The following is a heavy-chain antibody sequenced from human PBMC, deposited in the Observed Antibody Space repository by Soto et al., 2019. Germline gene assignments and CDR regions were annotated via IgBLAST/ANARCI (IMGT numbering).Heavy chain of an antibody. CDR2: INPSGGST. D-gene: IGHD5-12*01. V-gene: IGHV1-46*01. CDR1: GYTFTSYY. CDR3: ARESVDIVATTRVSGGMDV. Sequence: QVQLVQSGAEVKKPGASVKVSCKASGYTFTSYYMHWVRQAPGQGLEWMGIINPSGGSTSYAQKFQCRVTMNRDTSTSTVYVELSSLRSEDTAVYYCARESVDIVATTRVSGGMDVWGQGTTVTVSS. J-gene: IGHJ6*02.